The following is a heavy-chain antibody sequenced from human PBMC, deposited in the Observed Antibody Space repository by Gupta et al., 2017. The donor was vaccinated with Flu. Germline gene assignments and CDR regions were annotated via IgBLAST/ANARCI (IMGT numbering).Heavy chain of an antibody. Sequence: VRQATGKGLEWVSAIGTAGDTYYPGSVKGRFTISRENAKNSLYLQMNSLRAGDTAVYYCARGYCSGGSCRLTGYYYYGMDVWGQGTTVTVSS. CDR2: IGTAGDT. J-gene: IGHJ6*02. D-gene: IGHD2-15*01. V-gene: IGHV3-13*01. CDR3: ARGYCSGGSCRLTGYYYYGMDV.